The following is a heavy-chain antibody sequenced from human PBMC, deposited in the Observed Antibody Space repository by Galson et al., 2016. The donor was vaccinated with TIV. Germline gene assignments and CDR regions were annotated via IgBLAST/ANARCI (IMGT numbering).Heavy chain of an antibody. D-gene: IGHD1-1*01. V-gene: IGHV3-72*01. Sequence: SLRLSCAASGFTFSDYYMSWVRQTPGKGLQWVGRIRNRGKSHTTKYAASVEGRFMVSRDDSRNSLYLQMNSLTTEDTAIYYCARGPGPTNPYNSGCDYWGPGTLVTVSS. CDR2: IRNRGKSHTT. CDR1: GFTFSDYY. J-gene: IGHJ4*02. CDR3: ARGPGPTNPYNSGCDY.